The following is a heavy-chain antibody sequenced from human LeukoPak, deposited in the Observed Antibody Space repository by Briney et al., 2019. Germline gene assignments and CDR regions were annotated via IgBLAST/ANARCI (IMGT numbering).Heavy chain of an antibody. CDR1: GFTFSKNA. V-gene: IGHV3-23*01. D-gene: IGHD3-16*02. Sequence: PGGSLRLSCAASGFTFSKNAMSWVRQAPGKGLEWVSSITSSGSATCYADSVKGRFTISRDNSKNTLYLQMNGLRAEDTAVYYCARGVGVWGNYRQYYFDYWGQETLVTVSS. J-gene: IGHJ4*02. CDR3: ARGVGVWGNYRQYYFDY. CDR2: ITSSGSAT.